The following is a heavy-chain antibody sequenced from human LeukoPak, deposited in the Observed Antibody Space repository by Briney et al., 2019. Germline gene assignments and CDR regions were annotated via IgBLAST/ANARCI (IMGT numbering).Heavy chain of an antibody. D-gene: IGHD6-13*01. J-gene: IGHJ4*02. CDR2: ISSSSRTT. CDR1: GFTFSSYS. V-gene: IGHV3-48*01. Sequence: PGGSLRLSCAASGFTFSSYSMNWVRQAPGKGLEWVSYISSSSRTTYYADSVKGRFTISRDDAKNSLYLQMISLRADDTAVYYCAKGDRAIAAAGTGFDYWGQGTLVTVSS. CDR3: AKGDRAIAAAGTGFDY.